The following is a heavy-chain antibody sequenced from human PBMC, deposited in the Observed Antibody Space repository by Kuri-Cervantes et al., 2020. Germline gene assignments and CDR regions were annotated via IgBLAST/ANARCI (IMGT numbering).Heavy chain of an antibody. Sequence: ESLKISCTVSGGSIVSGSYYWSWIRQPPGKGLEWIGYIYYSGSTNYNPSLKSRVTISVDTSKNQFSLKLSSVTAADTAVYYCARDLRLLWFGESGPYYYGMDVWGQGTTVTVSS. CDR1: GGSIVSGSYY. J-gene: IGHJ6*02. CDR2: IYYSGST. CDR3: ARDLRLLWFGESGPYYYGMDV. D-gene: IGHD3-10*01. V-gene: IGHV4-61*01.